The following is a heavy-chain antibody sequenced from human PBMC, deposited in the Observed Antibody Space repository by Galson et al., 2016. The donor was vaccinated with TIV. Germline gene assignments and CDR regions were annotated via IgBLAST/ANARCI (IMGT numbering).Heavy chain of an antibody. CDR2: IHSGGST. CDR1: GFTVSDNY. Sequence: SLRLSCAASGFTVSDNYMTWVRRAPGKGLEWVPMIHSGGSTHHADSVKGRFTISRDNSKNTLYLHMNSLRAEDTAVYYCARERRFCGNECYLYYYYGMDVWGQGTTVTVSS. V-gene: IGHV3-66*02. D-gene: IGHD2-21*01. CDR3: ARERRFCGNECYLYYYYGMDV. J-gene: IGHJ6*02.